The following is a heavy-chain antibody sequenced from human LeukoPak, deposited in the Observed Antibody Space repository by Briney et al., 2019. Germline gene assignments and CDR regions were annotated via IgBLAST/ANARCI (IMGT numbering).Heavy chain of an antibody. CDR1: GFTFSSYA. Sequence: GGSLRLSCAASGFTFSSYAMNWVRQAPGKGLEWVSSISGSGGRTYYADSVKGRFTISRDNSKNTLYLQMNSLRAEDTAVYYCARELIPIDAFDIWGQGTMVTVSS. J-gene: IGHJ3*02. CDR2: ISGSGGRT. CDR3: ARELIPIDAFDI. V-gene: IGHV3-23*01.